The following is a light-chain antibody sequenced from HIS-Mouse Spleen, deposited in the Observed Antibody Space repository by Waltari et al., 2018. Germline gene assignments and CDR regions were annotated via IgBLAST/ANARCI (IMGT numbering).Light chain of an antibody. J-gene: IGKJ3*01. Sequence: IQMTHSSSSLSASVGNRVTTTCRASPGISNYLAWYQQKPGKVPKLLIYAASTLQSGVPSRFSGSGSGTDFTLTISSLQPEDVATYYCQKYNSAPQTFGPGTKVDIK. CDR1: PGISNY. V-gene: IGKV1-27*01. CDR3: QKYNSAPQT. CDR2: AAS.